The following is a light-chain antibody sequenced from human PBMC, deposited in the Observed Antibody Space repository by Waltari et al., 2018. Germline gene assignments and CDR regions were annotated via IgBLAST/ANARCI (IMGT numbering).Light chain of an antibody. CDR1: QSARNSN. Sequence: EIVLTQSPGTLSLSPGERATPPCRASQSARNSNSGWYQQNPGQAPRLLIYSASTRATGIPDRFSGSGSGMDFTLTISRLEPEDFAVYYCHHYGSSPPITFGGGTKVEIK. V-gene: IGKV3-20*01. J-gene: IGKJ4*01. CDR3: HHYGSSPPIT. CDR2: SAS.